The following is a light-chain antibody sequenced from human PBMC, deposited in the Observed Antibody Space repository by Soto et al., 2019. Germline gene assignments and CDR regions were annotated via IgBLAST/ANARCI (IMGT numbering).Light chain of an antibody. J-gene: IGKJ2*01. CDR2: DAS. Sequence: EIVLTQSPATLSLSPGERATLSCRASQSVRSYLAWFQQKPGQAPRLLIYDASNRATGIPARFSGSGSGTDFTLTISSLEPEDFAVYYCQQRYNWLYTFGQGTKLEIK. CDR3: QQRYNWLYT. V-gene: IGKV3-11*01. CDR1: QSVRSY.